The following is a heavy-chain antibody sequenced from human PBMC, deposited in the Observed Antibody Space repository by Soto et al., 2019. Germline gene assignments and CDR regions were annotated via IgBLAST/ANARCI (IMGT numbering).Heavy chain of an antibody. D-gene: IGHD3-10*01. V-gene: IGHV3-33*01. CDR3: ARGGLWFGDHIGAFDI. CDR1: GFTFSSYG. J-gene: IGHJ3*02. Sequence: GGSLRLSCAASGFTFSSYGMHWVRQAPGKGLEWVAVIWYDGGNKYYADSVKGRFTISRDNSKNTLYLQMNSLRAEDTAVYYCARGGLWFGDHIGAFDIWGQGTMVTVSS. CDR2: IWYDGGNK.